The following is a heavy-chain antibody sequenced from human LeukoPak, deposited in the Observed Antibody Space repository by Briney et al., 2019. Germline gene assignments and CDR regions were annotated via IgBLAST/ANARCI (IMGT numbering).Heavy chain of an antibody. J-gene: IGHJ4*02. CDR2: INHSGST. CDR3: ARTRYSYGIDY. V-gene: IGHV4-34*01. Sequence: SETLSLTCAVYGGSFSGYYWSWIRQPPGKGLEWIGEINHSGSTNYNPSLKSRVTISVDTSKNQFSLKLSSVTAADTAVYYCARTRYSYGIDYWGQGILVTVSS. D-gene: IGHD5-18*01. CDR1: GGSFSGYY.